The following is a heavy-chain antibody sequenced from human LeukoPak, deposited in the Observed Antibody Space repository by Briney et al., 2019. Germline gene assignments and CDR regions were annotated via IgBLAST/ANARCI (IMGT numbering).Heavy chain of an antibody. J-gene: IGHJ4*02. V-gene: IGHV3-30*18. CDR1: GFTFSNYY. CDR2: ISYDGSNK. D-gene: IGHD6-13*01. Sequence: GGSLRLSCAASGFTFSNYYXHWVXQAPGXGLEWVAVISYDGSNKNYADSVKGRFTISRDNSKNTLYLQMNSLRPEDTAVYYCAKDSGSSWYYFDYWGQGTLVTVSS. CDR3: AKDSGSSWYYFDY.